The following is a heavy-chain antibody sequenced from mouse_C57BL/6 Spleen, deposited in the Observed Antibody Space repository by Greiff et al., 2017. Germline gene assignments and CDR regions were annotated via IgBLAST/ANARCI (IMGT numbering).Heavy chain of an antibody. D-gene: IGHD3-2*02. CDR1: GFTFTDYY. CDR2: IRNKANGYTT. J-gene: IGHJ3*01. Sequence: EVQGVESGGGLVQPGGSLSLSCAASGFTFTDYYMSWVRQPPGKALEWLGFIRNKANGYTTEYSASVKGRFTISRDNSQSILYLQMNALRAEDSATYYCAVMGGSGYWFAYWGQGTLVTVSA. CDR3: AVMGGSGYWFAY. V-gene: IGHV7-3*01.